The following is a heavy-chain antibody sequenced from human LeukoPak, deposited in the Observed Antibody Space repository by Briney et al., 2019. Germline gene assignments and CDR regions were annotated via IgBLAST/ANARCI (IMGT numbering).Heavy chain of an antibody. Sequence: ASVKVSCKASGYTFTGYYMHWVRQAPGQGLEWMGWINPNSGGTNYAQKFQGRATMTRDTSISTAYMELSRLRSDDTAVYYCARGVVVTLTDAFDIWGQGTMVTVSS. V-gene: IGHV1-2*02. CDR2: INPNSGGT. CDR3: ARGVVVTLTDAFDI. CDR1: GYTFTGYY. D-gene: IGHD2-21*02. J-gene: IGHJ3*02.